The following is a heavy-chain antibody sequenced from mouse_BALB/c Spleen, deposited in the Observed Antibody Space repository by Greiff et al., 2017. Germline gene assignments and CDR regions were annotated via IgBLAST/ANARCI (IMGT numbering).Heavy chain of an antibody. D-gene: IGHD2-4*01. Sequence: EVQLVESGGGLVQPGGSRKLSCAASGFTFSSFGMHWVRQAPEKGLEWVAYISSGSSTIYYADTVKGRFTISRDNPKNTLFLQMTSLRSEDTAMYYCARGVYDYAGYWYFDGWGAGTTVTVAS. J-gene: IGHJ1*01. CDR2: ISSGSSTI. V-gene: IGHV5-17*02. CDR3: ARGVYDYAGYWYFDG. CDR1: GFTFSSFG.